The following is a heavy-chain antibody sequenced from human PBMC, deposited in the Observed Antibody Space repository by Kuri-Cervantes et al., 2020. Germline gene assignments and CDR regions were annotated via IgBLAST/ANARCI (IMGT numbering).Heavy chain of an antibody. Sequence: GESLKISCAASGFTFSDYYMSWVRQAPGKGLEWVSYISSSGGSTYYADSVKGRFTISRDNSKNTLYLQMNSLRAEDTAVYYCAMGDNYGMDVWGQGTTVTVSS. D-gene: IGHD3-16*01. V-gene: IGHV3-11*04. CDR1: GFTFSDYY. CDR3: AMGDNYGMDV. CDR2: ISSSGGST. J-gene: IGHJ6*02.